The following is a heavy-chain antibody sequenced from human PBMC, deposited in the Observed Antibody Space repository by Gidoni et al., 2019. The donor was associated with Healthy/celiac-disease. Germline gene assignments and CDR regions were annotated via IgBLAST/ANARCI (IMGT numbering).Heavy chain of an antibody. J-gene: IGHJ4*02. V-gene: IGHV3-15*01. CDR2: IKSKTDGGTT. D-gene: IGHD3-22*01. CDR1: GFTFSNAW. Sequence: EVQLVESGGGLVKPGGSLRLSCAASGFTFSNAWMSWVRQAPGKGLEWVGRIKSKTDGGTTDYAAPVKGRFTISRDDSKNTLYLQMNSLKTEDTAVYYCTTRPFDSSGYYSLDWGQGTLVTVSS. CDR3: TTRPFDSSGYYSLD.